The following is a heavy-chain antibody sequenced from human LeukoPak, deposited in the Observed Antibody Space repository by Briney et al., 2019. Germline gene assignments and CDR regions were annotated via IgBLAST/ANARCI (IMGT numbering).Heavy chain of an antibody. Sequence: PGGSLRLSCAASGFTFNTYGMSWVRQAPGKGLEWVSGISGSGGATYYADSVKGRFTISRDDPHNTLYLQMSRLRAEDTAVYYCARERIVITFGGVPGAFDIWGPGTMVTVSS. CDR3: ARERIVITFGGVPGAFDI. CDR1: GFTFNTYG. J-gene: IGHJ3*02. V-gene: IGHV3-23*01. CDR2: ISGSGGAT. D-gene: IGHD3-16*01.